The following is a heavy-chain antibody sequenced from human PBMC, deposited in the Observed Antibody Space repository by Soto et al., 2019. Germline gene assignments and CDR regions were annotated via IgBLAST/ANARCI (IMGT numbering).Heavy chain of an antibody. V-gene: IGHV3-9*01. CDR3: VKDISGRGSYYYYYGMDV. CDR1: GFTFDDYA. J-gene: IGHJ6*02. Sequence: GGSLRLSCAASGFTFDDYAMHWVRQAPGKGLEWVSGISWNSANMNYADSVKARFTISRDNAKNSLSLQMNSLREEDTALYYCVKDISGRGSYYYYYGMDVWGQGTTVTV. CDR2: ISWNSANM. D-gene: IGHD3-16*01.